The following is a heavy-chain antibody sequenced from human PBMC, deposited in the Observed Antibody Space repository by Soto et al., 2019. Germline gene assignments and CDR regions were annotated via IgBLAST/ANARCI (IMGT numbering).Heavy chain of an antibody. CDR2: INPNSGGT. V-gene: IGHV1-2*04. CDR1: GYTFTGYY. D-gene: IGHD4-17*01. J-gene: IGHJ6*02. Sequence: ASVKVSCKASGYTFTGYYMHWVRQAPGQGLEWMGWINPNSGGTNYAQKFQGWVTMTRDTSISTAYMELSRLRSDDTAVYYCAREYDYGEQSYGMDVWGQGTTVTVS. CDR3: AREYDYGEQSYGMDV.